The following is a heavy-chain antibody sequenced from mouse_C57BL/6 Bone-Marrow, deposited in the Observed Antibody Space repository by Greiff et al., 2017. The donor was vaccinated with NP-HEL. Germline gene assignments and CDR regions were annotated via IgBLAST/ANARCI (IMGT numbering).Heavy chain of an antibody. J-gene: IGHJ2*01. D-gene: IGHD1-1*01. CDR1: GYTFTSYW. CDR2: IDPSDSYT. V-gene: IGHV1-59*01. CDR3: ARWGLLRWDY. Sequence: QVQLQQSGAELVRPGTSVKLSCKASGYTFTSYWMHWVKQRPGQGLEWIGVIDPSDSYTNYNQKFKGKATLTVDTSSSTAYMQLSSLTSEDSAVYCCARWGLLRWDYWGQGTTLTVSA.